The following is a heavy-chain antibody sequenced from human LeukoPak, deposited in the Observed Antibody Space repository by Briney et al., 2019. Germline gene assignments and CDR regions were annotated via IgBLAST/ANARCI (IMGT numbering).Heavy chain of an antibody. CDR2: ISYDGSNK. D-gene: IGHD2-15*01. J-gene: IGHJ2*01. Sequence: PGGSLGLSCAASGFTFSSYTMHWVRQAPGKGLEWVAVISYDGSNKYYADSVKGRFTISRDNSKNMLYLQMNSLRAEDTAVYYCARGGRGPGDYFDLWGRGTLVTVSS. V-gene: IGHV3-30*04. CDR3: ARGGRGPGDYFDL. CDR1: GFTFSSYT.